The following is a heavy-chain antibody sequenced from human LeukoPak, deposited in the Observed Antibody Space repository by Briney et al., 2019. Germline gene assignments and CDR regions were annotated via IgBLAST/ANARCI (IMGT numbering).Heavy chain of an antibody. CDR2: IYTSGST. CDR3: ARVNCSGGSCYSSPFDP. Sequence: PSETLSLTCTVSGGSISNYYWSWIRQPAGKGLEWIGRIYTSGSTNYNPSLKSRVTMSVDTSKIQFSLKLSSVTAADTAVYYCARVNCSGGSCYSSPFDPWGQGTLVTVSS. D-gene: IGHD2-15*01. J-gene: IGHJ5*02. CDR1: GGSISNYY. V-gene: IGHV4-4*07.